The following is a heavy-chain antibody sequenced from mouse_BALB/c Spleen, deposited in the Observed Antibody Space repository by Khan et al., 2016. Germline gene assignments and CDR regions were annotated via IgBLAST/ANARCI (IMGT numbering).Heavy chain of an antibody. J-gene: IGHJ2*01. D-gene: IGHD2-4*01. CDR3: GRGNSYYDCDY. CDR1: GYTFTSYW. V-gene: IGHV1-87*01. Sequence: QVQLQQSGAELARPGASVKVSCKASGYTFTSYWMQWVKQRPGQGLEWIGTIYPGDGDTRYTQRFKGKATLTADKSSGTAYMQLSSLASEDSAVYYCGRGNSYYDCDYWGQGTTLTVSS. CDR2: IYPGDGDT.